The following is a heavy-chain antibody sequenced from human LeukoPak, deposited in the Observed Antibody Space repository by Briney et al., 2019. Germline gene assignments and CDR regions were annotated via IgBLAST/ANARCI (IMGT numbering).Heavy chain of an antibody. CDR2: TYYRSKWYN. D-gene: IGHD6-19*01. Sequence: SQTLSLTCAISGDSVSSNSAAWNWIRQSPSRGLEWLGRTYYRSKWYNDYAVSVKSRITINPDTSKNQFSLQLNSVTPEDTAVYYCARTGYSSGWYWDPVDYWGQGTLVTVSS. V-gene: IGHV6-1*01. CDR3: ARTGYSSGWYWDPVDY. CDR1: GDSVSSNSAA. J-gene: IGHJ4*02.